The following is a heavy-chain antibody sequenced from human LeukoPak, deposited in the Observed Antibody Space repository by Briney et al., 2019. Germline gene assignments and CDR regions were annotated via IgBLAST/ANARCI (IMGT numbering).Heavy chain of an antibody. D-gene: IGHD3-10*01. CDR2: INPNSGGT. V-gene: IGHV1-2*02. Sequence: ASVKVSCKASGYTFTGYYMHWVRQAPGQGLEWMGWINPNSGGTNYAQKFQGRVTMTRDTSISAAYMEPSRLRSDDTAVYYCARGDYYGSGSYYVWGQGTLVTVSS. J-gene: IGHJ4*02. CDR3: ARGDYYGSGSYYV. CDR1: GYTFTGYY.